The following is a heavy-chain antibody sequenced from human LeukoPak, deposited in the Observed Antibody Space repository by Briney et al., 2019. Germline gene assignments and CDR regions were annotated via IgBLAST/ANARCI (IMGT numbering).Heavy chain of an antibody. D-gene: IGHD3-10*01. Sequence: GASVKVSCKASGYTFTSYGISWVRQAPGQGLEWMGGIIPIFGTANYAQKFQGRVTITADESTSTAYMELSSLRSEDTAVYYCARGLLTMAGQNYYYYMDVWGKGTTVTISS. J-gene: IGHJ6*03. CDR3: ARGLLTMAGQNYYYYMDV. CDR2: IIPIFGTA. CDR1: GYTFTSYG. V-gene: IGHV1-69*13.